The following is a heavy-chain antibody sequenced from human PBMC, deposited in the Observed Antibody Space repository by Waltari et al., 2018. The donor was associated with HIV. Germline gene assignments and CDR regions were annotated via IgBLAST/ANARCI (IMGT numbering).Heavy chain of an antibody. V-gene: IGHV4-61*02. D-gene: IGHD5-12*01. CDR2: NHTGGST. J-gene: IGHJ6*02. CDR3: ARGDYDSGGVHYGMDV. Sequence: VQLQESGPGLVKPSQTLSLTCTVSGGSISSGSYYWSWIRPPAGKGLGWGGGNHTGGSTNGNPSLKSRVSILVDTSNNQFSLNLNSVTAADTGVYYCARGDYDSGGVHYGMDVWGQGTTVTVSS. CDR1: GGSISSGSYY.